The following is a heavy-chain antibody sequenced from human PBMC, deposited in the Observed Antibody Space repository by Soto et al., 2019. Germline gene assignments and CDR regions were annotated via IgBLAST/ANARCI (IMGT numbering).Heavy chain of an antibody. D-gene: IGHD2-15*01. CDR2: LSWDRSTV. Sequence: GGSLRLSCVASGSSSDPFTMHWVRELPGKGLEWVAGLSWDRSTVAYADSVQGRFTISRDHANNSVDLLMDSLRPDDTALYLCAVSSPDIVVLPSSIYFTSWGPGTQVTVSS. V-gene: IGHV3-9*02. CDR3: AVSSPDIVVLPSSIYFTS. CDR1: GSSSDPFT. J-gene: IGHJ4*02.